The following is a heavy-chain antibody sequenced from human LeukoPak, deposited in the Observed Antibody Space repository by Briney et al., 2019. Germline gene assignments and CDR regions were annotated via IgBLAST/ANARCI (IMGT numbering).Heavy chain of an antibody. CDR3: AGTWDCSSTSCHFFDY. V-gene: IGHV4-59*01. J-gene: IGHJ4*02. D-gene: IGHD2-2*01. CDR1: GGSISSYY. Sequence: SETLSLTCTVSGGSISSYYWSWIRQPPGKGLEWIGYIYYSGSTNYNPSLKSRVTISVDTSKNQFSLKLSSVTAADTAVYYCAGTWDCSSTSCHFFDYWGQGTLVTVSS. CDR2: IYYSGST.